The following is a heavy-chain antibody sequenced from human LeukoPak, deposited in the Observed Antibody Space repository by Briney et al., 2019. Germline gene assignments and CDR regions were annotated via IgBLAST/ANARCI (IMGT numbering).Heavy chain of an antibody. D-gene: IGHD1-1*01. J-gene: IGHJ5*02. CDR3: ARQPEGTWFDP. V-gene: IGHV5-10-1*01. Sequence: KPGGSLRISCKGSGYSFTSNWISWVRQLPGKGLEWMGWIDPSDSYTNYSPSFQGHVTISADKSISTAYLQWSSLKASDTAMYYCARQPEGTWFDPWGQGTLVTVSS. CDR2: IDPSDSYT. CDR1: GYSFTSNW.